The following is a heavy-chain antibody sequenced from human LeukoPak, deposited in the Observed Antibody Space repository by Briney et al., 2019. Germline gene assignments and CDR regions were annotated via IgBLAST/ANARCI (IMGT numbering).Heavy chain of an antibody. V-gene: IGHV3-48*03. CDR1: GFTFSSYE. CDR2: ISSSGSTI. J-gene: IGHJ4*02. D-gene: IGHD3-22*01. CDR3: ARGKSDSSGYYYGSSKLDY. Sequence: GGSLRLSCAASGFTFSSYEMNWVRQAPGKGLEWVSYISSSGSTIYYADSVEGRFTISRDNAKNSLYLQMNSLRAEDTAVYYCARGKSDSSGYYYGSSKLDYWGQGTLVTVSS.